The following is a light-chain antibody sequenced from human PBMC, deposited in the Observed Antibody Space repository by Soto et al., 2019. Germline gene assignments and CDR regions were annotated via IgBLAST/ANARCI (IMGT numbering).Light chain of an antibody. J-gene: IGKJ1*01. CDR3: QQYGSSPTWT. CDR1: QSVSSSY. V-gene: IGKV3-20*01. Sequence: DIVFSQSPGTLSLYTGERATLSCRASQSVSSSYLAWYQQKPGQAPRLLIYGASSRATGIPDRFSGSGSGTDFTLTISRLEPEDFAVYYCQQYGSSPTWTFGQGTKVDI. CDR2: GAS.